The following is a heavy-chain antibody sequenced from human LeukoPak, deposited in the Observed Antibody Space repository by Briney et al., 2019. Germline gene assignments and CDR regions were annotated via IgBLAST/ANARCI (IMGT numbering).Heavy chain of an antibody. CDR2: IRQDGSDK. Sequence: QAGGSLRLSCAASGFTFSTYWMSWVRQAPGKGLEWVANIRQDGSDKYYVDSVKGRFTISRDNAKNSLYLQMNSLRAEDTAVYYCARDGGSAMPFDYWGQGTLVTVSS. CDR3: ARDGGSAMPFDY. J-gene: IGHJ4*02. CDR1: GFTFSTYW. D-gene: IGHD2-2*01. V-gene: IGHV3-7*01.